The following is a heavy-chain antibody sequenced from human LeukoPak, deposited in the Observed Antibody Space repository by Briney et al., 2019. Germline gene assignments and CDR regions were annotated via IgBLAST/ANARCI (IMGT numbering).Heavy chain of an antibody. CDR1: GGFISSSSYY. V-gene: IGHV4-39*07. CDR3: SGEQWLHRWFDP. CDR2: IYYSGST. J-gene: IGHJ5*02. D-gene: IGHD6-19*01. Sequence: SETLSLTCTVSGGFISSSSYYWGWIRQPPGKGLEWIGSIYYSGSTYYNPSLKSRVTISVDTSKNQFSLKLSSVTAADTAVYYCSGEQWLHRWFDPWGQGTLVTVSS.